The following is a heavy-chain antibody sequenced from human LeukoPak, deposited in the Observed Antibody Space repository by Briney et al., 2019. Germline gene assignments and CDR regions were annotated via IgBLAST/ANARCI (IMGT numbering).Heavy chain of an antibody. CDR3: AKGQSTIATRSFDS. V-gene: IGHV3-23*01. Sequence: GGSLRLSCAASGFTFSAYGMNWVRQAPGKGLEWVSTISTNSANTYYTDSVKGRFTISRDNSKDTLFMQMNSLRAEDTAVYYCAKGQSTIATRSFDSWGREPWSPFPQ. J-gene: IGHJ4*02. CDR2: ISTNSANT. CDR1: GFTFSAYG. D-gene: IGHD6-6*01.